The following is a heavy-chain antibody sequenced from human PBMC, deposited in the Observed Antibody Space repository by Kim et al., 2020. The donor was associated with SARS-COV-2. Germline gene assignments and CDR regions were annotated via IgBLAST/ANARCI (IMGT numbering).Heavy chain of an antibody. V-gene: IGHV3-30*01. CDR3: ARVVAAAGTWYFDY. J-gene: IGHJ4*02. Sequence: ADSVKGRFTISRDNSKNTLYPQMNSLTAEDTAVYYCARVVAAAGTWYFDYWGQGTLVTVSS. D-gene: IGHD6-13*01.